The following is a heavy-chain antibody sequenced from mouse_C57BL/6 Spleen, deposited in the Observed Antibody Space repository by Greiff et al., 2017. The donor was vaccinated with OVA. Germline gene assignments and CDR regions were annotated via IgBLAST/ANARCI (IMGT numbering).Heavy chain of an antibody. Sequence: EVQLVESGPGLVKPSQSLSLTCSVTGYSITSGYYWNWIRQFPGNKLEWMGYISYDGSNNYNPSLKNRISITRDTSKNQFFLKLNSVTTEDTATYYCAAGRYAMDYWGQGTSVTVSS. J-gene: IGHJ4*01. D-gene: IGHD4-1*01. CDR1: GYSITSGYY. CDR3: AAGRYAMDY. V-gene: IGHV3-6*01. CDR2: ISYDGSN.